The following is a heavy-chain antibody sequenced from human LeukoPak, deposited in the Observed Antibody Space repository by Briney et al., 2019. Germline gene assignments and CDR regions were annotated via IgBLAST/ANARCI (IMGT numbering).Heavy chain of an antibody. CDR2: ISYDGSNK. V-gene: IGHV3-30-3*01. CDR1: GFTFSSYA. Sequence: GGSPRLSCAASGFTFSSYAMHWVRQAPGKGLEWVAVISYDGSNKYYADSVKGRFTISRDNSKNTLYLQMNSLRSEDTAVYYCARVGASDYWGQGTLVAVSS. D-gene: IGHD1-26*01. CDR3: ARVGASDY. J-gene: IGHJ4*02.